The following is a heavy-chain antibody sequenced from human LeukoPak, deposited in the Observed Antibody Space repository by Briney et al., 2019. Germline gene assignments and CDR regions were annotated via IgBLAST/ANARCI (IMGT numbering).Heavy chain of an antibody. CDR2: ISSSSSTI. D-gene: IGHD6-13*01. CDR1: GFTFSSYS. J-gene: IGHJ4*02. Sequence: GGSLRLSCAASGFTFSSYSMNWVRQAPGXXLEWVSYISSSSSTIYYADSVKGRFTISRDNAKNSLYLQMNSLRDEDTAVYYCARGRAGDFDYWGQGTLVTVSS. CDR3: ARGRAGDFDY. V-gene: IGHV3-48*02.